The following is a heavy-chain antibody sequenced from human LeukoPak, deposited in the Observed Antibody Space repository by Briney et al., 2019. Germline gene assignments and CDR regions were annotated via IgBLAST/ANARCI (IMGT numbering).Heavy chain of an antibody. J-gene: IGHJ6*02. Sequence: GGSLRLSCAASGFTFSSYGMHWVRQAPGKGREGVAVIWYDGSNKYYADSVKGRFTISRDNSKNTLYLQMNSLRAEDTAVYYCARWYSGYYYFDYYYGMDVWGQGTTVTVSS. CDR2: IWYDGSNK. CDR1: GFTFSSYG. V-gene: IGHV3-33*01. CDR3: ARWYSGYYYFDYYYGMDV. D-gene: IGHD3-22*01.